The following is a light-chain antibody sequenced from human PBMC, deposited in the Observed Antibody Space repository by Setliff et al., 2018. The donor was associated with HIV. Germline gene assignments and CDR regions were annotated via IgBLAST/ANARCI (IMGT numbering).Light chain of an antibody. CDR2: DVS. Sequence: QSALAQPASVSGSPGQSITISCTGTSSDVGGYNYVSWYQHHPGKAPKLMIYDVSKRPSGVSNRFPGSKSGNTASLTISGLQAEDEADYYCSSYTSSSTFVFGTGTKVTVL. V-gene: IGLV2-14*03. CDR3: SSYTSSSTFV. CDR1: SSDVGGYNY. J-gene: IGLJ1*01.